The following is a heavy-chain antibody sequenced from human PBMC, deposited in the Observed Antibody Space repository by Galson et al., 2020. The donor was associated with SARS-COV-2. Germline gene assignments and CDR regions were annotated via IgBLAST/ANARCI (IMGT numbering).Heavy chain of an antibody. CDR2: IDWNSNKL. J-gene: IGHJ6*03. D-gene: IGHD2-8*01. CDR1: GFTFEDYA. V-gene: IGHV3-9*01. Sequence: GGSLRLSCAASGFTFEDYAMHWVRQPTGEGLEWVSGIDWNSNKLAYADSVKGRFTISRDNAKNSLYLQMNNLRPEDTALYYCAKDLWANGGYYMDVWGKGTTVTVSS. CDR3: AKDLWANGGYYMDV.